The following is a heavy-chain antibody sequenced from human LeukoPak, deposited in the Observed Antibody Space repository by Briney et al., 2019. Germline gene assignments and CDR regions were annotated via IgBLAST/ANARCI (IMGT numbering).Heavy chain of an antibody. CDR3: VRDSSVWHY. J-gene: IGHJ4*02. Sequence: PGGSLRLSCAASGFTFSSYSMNWVRQAPGKGLEWVSYSSSSTIYYADSVKGRFTVSRDNAKGSLYLQMNSLRDEDTAVYYCVRDSSVWHYWGQGTLVTVSS. V-gene: IGHV3-48*02. CDR1: GFTFSSYS. CDR2: SSSSTI. D-gene: IGHD6-19*01.